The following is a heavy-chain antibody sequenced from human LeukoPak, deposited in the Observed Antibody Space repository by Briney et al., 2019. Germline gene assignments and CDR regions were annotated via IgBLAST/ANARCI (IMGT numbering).Heavy chain of an antibody. V-gene: IGHV3-23*01. CDR3: TTDQVGAS. Sequence: GGSLGLSCAASGFTFSSYAMSWVRQAPGKGLEWVSAISGSGGSTYYAAPVKGRFTISRDDSKNTLHLQMNSLKTEDTAVYYCTTDQVGASWGQGTLVTVSS. D-gene: IGHD1-26*01. CDR2: ISGSGGST. J-gene: IGHJ4*02. CDR1: GFTFSSYA.